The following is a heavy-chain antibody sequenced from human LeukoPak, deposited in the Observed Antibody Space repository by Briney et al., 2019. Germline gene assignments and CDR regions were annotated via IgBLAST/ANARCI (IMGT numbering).Heavy chain of an antibody. J-gene: IGHJ4*02. V-gene: IGHV4-39*07. CDR2: INHSGST. CDR3: ATSAMQLYYFDY. Sequence: SETLSLTCTVSGGSISSSSYYWSWIRQPPGKGLEWSGEINHSGSTNYNPSLKSRVTISVDRSKNQFSLKLSSVTAADTAVYYCATSAMQLYYFDYWGQGTLVTVSS. CDR1: GGSISSSSYY. D-gene: IGHD6-13*01.